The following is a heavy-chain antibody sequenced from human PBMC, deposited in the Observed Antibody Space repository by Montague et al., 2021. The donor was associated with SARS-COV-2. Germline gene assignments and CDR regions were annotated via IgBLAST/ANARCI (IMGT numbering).Heavy chain of an antibody. Sequence: SETLSLTCAVSGGSISSSNWWSWVRQPPGKGLEWIGEIYHSGNTNYNPSLQSRFTISVDKSKNQFSLRLSSVTAADTAVYYCARSSILRAHRFDYWGQGTLVTVSS. J-gene: IGHJ4*02. V-gene: IGHV4-4*02. CDR1: GGSISSSNW. CDR2: IYHSGNT. CDR3: ARSSILRAHRFDY.